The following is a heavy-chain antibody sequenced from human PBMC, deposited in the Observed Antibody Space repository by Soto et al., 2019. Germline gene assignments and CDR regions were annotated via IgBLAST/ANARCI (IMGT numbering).Heavy chain of an antibody. V-gene: IGHV3-23*01. Sequence: PGGSLRLSCAASGFAFSYYAMTWVRQAPGKGLEWVSTISTSDGDTYYADSVKGRFTISRDNSRNTLYLQMSSLRAEDTAVYYCASGSGNYPKYNWFDPWAQGTLVTVSS. J-gene: IGHJ5*02. CDR2: ISTSDGDT. CDR3: ASGSGNYPKYNWFDP. D-gene: IGHD3-10*01. CDR1: GFAFSYYA.